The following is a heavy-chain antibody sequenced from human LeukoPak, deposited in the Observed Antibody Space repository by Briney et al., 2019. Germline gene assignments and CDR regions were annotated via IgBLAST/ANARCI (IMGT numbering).Heavy chain of an antibody. CDR1: GFTFSSYA. CDR2: ISGSGGST. J-gene: IGHJ6*03. CDR3: ARTLYSYGFNYYYYMDV. V-gene: IGHV3-23*01. Sequence: GGTLRLSCAASGFTFSSYAMSWVRQAPGKGLEWVSAISGSGGSTYYADSVKGRFTTSRDNAKNSLYLQMNSLRAEDTAVYYCARTLYSYGFNYYYYMDVWGKGTTVTVSS. D-gene: IGHD5-18*01.